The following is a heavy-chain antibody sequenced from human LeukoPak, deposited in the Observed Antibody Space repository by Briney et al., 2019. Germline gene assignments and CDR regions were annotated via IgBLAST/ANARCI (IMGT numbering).Heavy chain of an antibody. Sequence: SETLSLTCAVYGGSFSGYYWSWIRQPPGKGLEWIGEINHSGSTNYNPSLKSRVTISVDTSKNQFSLKLSSVTAADTAVYYCVRSLPTYGGYGYWGQGTLVTVSS. D-gene: IGHD5-12*01. CDR3: VRSLPTYGGYGY. CDR2: INHSGST. J-gene: IGHJ4*02. CDR1: GGSFSGYY. V-gene: IGHV4-34*01.